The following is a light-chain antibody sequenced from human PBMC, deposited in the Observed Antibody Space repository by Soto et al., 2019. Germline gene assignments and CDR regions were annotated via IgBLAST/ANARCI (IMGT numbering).Light chain of an antibody. CDR3: AAWDDSLNGANYV. J-gene: IGLJ1*01. CDR1: SSNIGSNT. CDR2: SNN. V-gene: IGLV1-44*01. Sequence: VLTQPPSASGTPGQRVTISCSGSSSNIGSNTVNWYQQLPGTAPKLLIYSNNQRPSGVPDRFSGSKSGTSASLAISGLQSEDEADYYCAAWDDSLNGANYVFGTGTKVTVL.